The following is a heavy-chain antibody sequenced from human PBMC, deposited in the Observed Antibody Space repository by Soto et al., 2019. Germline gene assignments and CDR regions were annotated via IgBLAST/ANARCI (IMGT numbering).Heavy chain of an antibody. Sequence: SETLSLTCTVSGGSISSYYWSWIRQPPGKGLDWIGYIYYSGSTYYNPSLKSRVTISVDTSKNQFSLKLSSVTAADTAVYYCARSDLYDSSGYYGAFDIWGQGTMVTVSS. CDR2: IYYSGST. V-gene: IGHV4-59*08. J-gene: IGHJ3*02. CDR1: GGSISSYY. D-gene: IGHD3-22*01. CDR3: ARSDLYDSSGYYGAFDI.